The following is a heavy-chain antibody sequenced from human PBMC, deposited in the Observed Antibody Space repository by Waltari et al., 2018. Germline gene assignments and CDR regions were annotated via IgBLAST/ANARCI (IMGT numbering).Heavy chain of an antibody. V-gene: IGHV3-53*01. CDR2: IYSGGST. CDR1: GFTVSRNY. CDR3: ARRSSGWYGSNY. J-gene: IGHJ4*02. D-gene: IGHD6-19*01. Sequence: EVQLVESGGGLIQPGGSLRLSCAASGFTVSRNYMRWVRQAPGKGLEWVSVIYSGGSTYYADSVKGRFTISRDNSKNTLYLQMNSLRAEDTAVYYCARRSSGWYGSNYWGQGTLVTVSS.